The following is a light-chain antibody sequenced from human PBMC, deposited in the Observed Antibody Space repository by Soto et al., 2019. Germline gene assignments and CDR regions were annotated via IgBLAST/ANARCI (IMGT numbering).Light chain of an antibody. CDR2: EGS. CDR1: SSDVGSYNL. Sequence: QSALTQPASVSGSPGQSITLSCTGTSSDVGSYNLVSWYQQHPVKAPKLMIHEGSKRPSGVSNRFSGSKSGNTASLTISGLQAEDEADYYCCSFAGSNTFVFGTGTKLTVL. V-gene: IGLV2-23*03. CDR3: CSFAGSNTFV. J-gene: IGLJ1*01.